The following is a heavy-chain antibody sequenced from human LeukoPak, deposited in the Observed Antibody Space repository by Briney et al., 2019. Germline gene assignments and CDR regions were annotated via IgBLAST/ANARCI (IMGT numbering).Heavy chain of an antibody. V-gene: IGHV4-31*03. CDR2: ISYSGTT. J-gene: IGHJ3*02. CDR3: ARAAWRGTNSRDAFDI. CDR1: GGSISSGGDY. D-gene: IGHD4/OR15-4a*01. Sequence: SETVSLTCTVSGGSISSGGDYWTWIRQHPGKGLEWIGYISYSGTTYYNPSLKSRITISLDTSKNQFSLELSSVTAADTAVYYCARAAWRGTNSRDAFDIWGVGIVVTVSS.